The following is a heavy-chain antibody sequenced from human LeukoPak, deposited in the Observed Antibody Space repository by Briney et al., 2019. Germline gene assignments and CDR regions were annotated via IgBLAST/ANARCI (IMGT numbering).Heavy chain of an antibody. Sequence: PSQTLSLTCAISGDRVSSNSAAWNWTRQSPSRGLEWLGRTYYRSDWYSDYAVSVKSRITITPDTSKNQFSLQLNSVTPEDTAVYYCAREGSYLDYWGQGTLVTVSS. J-gene: IGHJ4*02. V-gene: IGHV6-1*01. CDR2: TYYRSDWYS. CDR3: AREGSYLDY. CDR1: GDRVSSNSAA.